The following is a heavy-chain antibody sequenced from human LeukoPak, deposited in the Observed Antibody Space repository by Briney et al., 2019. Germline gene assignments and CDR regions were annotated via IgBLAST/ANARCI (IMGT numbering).Heavy chain of an antibody. D-gene: IGHD6-19*01. CDR3: AKDCQSAVAGTGFDY. CDR2: ITWDGRST. J-gene: IGHJ4*02. CDR1: GFTFDDYT. V-gene: IGHV3-43*01. Sequence: GGSLRLSCAASGFTFDDYTTHWVRQAPRKGLEWVSLITWDGRSTYYADSVKGRFTISRDNSKNSLYLQMNSLRTEDTALYYCAKDCQSAVAGTGFDYWGQGTLVTVSS.